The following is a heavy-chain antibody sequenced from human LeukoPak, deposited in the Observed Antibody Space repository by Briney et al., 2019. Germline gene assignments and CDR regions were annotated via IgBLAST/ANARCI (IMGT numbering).Heavy chain of an antibody. Sequence: EASVKVSCKASGYTFTSYGISWVRQAPGQGLEWMGWISAYNGNTNYAQKLQGRVTMTTDTSTSTAYMELRSLRSDDTAVYYCARRGGSTPYYYYMDVWGKGTTVTVSS. CDR1: GYTFTSYG. CDR2: ISAYNGNT. CDR3: ARRGGSTPYYYYMDV. V-gene: IGHV1-18*01. D-gene: IGHD2-15*01. J-gene: IGHJ6*03.